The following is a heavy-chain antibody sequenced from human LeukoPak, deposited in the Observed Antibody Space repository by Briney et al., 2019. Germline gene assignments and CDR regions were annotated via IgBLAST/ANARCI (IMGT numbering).Heavy chain of an antibody. CDR2: INPNGGDT. J-gene: IGHJ4*02. Sequence: GASVKVSCKASGYTFTGYYIHWVRQAPGQGLEWMGWINPNGGDTNYAQKFQGRVTMTSDTSISTAYMEMSRLRFDDTAVYYCTCGGSGYLTLDSWGQGTLVTVSS. CDR3: TCGGSGYLTLDS. V-gene: IGHV1-2*02. D-gene: IGHD3-22*01. CDR1: GYTFTGYY.